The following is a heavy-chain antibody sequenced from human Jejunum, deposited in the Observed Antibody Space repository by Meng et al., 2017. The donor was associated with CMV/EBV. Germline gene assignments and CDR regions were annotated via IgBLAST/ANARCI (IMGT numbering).Heavy chain of an antibody. V-gene: IGHV1-69*05. CDR1: GGTFSRND. Sequence: SGGTFSRNDINWVRQAPGQGLEWMGGIIPIFGTANYAQKFQDRVTITTDESRSTAYLELSSLRSEDTAVYYCATDINMITYGGVQYWGQGTLGTVSS. CDR2: IIPIFGTA. D-gene: IGHD3-16*01. J-gene: IGHJ4*02. CDR3: ATDINMITYGGVQY.